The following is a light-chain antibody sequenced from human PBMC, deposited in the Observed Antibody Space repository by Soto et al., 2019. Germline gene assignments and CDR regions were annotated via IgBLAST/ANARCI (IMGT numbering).Light chain of an antibody. CDR1: QGISSY. V-gene: IGKV1-12*01. CDR2: AAS. CDR3: QQANSFPIT. J-gene: IGKJ5*01. Sequence: IRLSQYPSSLSASAKGRVISTRRASQGISSYLAWYQQKPGKAPKLLIYAASTLQSGVPPRYSGSGYGTDFTLTISSLQPEDFATHYCQQANSFPITFGQGTRLEI.